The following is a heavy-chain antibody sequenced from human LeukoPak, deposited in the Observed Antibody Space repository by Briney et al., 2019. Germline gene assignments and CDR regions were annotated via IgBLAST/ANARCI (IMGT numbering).Heavy chain of an antibody. CDR1: GFTFSSYA. V-gene: IGHV3-23*01. D-gene: IGHD6-13*01. J-gene: IGHJ5*02. CDR2: ISGSGGST. Sequence: GGSLRLSCAASGFTFSSYAMSWVRQAPGKGLEWGSAISGSGGSTYYAGSVKGRFTISRDNSKNTLYLQMNSLRAEDTAVYYCAKDRYSSSWYNWFDPWGQGTLVTVSS. CDR3: AKDRYSSSWYNWFDP.